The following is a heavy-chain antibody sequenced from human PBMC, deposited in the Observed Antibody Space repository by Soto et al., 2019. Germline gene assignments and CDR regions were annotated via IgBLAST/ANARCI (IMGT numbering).Heavy chain of an antibody. CDR2: IKSKTDGGTT. D-gene: IGHD3-22*01. V-gene: IGHV3-15*07. J-gene: IGHJ4*02. CDR1: GFTFSNAW. CDR3: TTDGYYYDSSGYYPAAADFDY. Sequence: GGSLRLSCAASGFTFSNAWMNWVRQAPGKGLEWVGRIKSKTDGGTTDYAAPVKGRFTISRDDSKNTLYLQMNSLKTEDTAVYYCTTDGYYYDSSGYYPAAADFDYWGQGTLVTVSS.